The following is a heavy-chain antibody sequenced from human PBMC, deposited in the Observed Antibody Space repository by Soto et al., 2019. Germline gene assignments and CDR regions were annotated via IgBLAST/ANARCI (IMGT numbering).Heavy chain of an antibody. CDR2: IYYSGST. Sequence: LQLPESGPGLVKPSETLSLTCTVSGGSISSSSYYWGWIRQPPGKGLEWIGSIYYSGSTYYNPSLKSRVTISVDTSKNQFSLKLSSVTAADTAVYYCARHWRSSDWYLDYWGQGTLVTVSS. CDR1: GGSISSSSYY. D-gene: IGHD6-19*01. CDR3: ARHWRSSDWYLDY. V-gene: IGHV4-39*01. J-gene: IGHJ4*02.